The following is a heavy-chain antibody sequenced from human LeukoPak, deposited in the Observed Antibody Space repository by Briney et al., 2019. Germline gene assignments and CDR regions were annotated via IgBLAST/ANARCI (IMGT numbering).Heavy chain of an antibody. Sequence: SETLSLTCTVSGGSISSGDYYWSWIRQPPGKGLEWIGYIYYSGSTYYNPSLKSRVTISVDTSKNQFSLKLSSVTAADTAVYYCARAYCDILTGYGPDAFDIWGQGTMVTVSS. D-gene: IGHD3-9*01. CDR3: ARAYCDILTGYGPDAFDI. CDR1: GGSISSGDYY. J-gene: IGHJ3*02. CDR2: IYYSGST. V-gene: IGHV4-30-4*01.